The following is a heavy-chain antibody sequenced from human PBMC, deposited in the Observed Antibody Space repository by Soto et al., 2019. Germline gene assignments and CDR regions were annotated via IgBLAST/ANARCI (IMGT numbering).Heavy chain of an antibody. CDR3: AKPRSDYYFDY. CDR2: ISYDGSNK. D-gene: IGHD2-21*02. V-gene: IGHV3-30*18. CDR1: GSTFSSYG. J-gene: IGHJ4*02. Sequence: LRLSCAASGSTFSSYGMHWVRQAPGKGLEWVAVISYDGSNKYYADSVKGRFTISRDNSKNTLYLQMNSLRAEDTAVYYCAKPRSDYYFDYWGQGTLVTVSS.